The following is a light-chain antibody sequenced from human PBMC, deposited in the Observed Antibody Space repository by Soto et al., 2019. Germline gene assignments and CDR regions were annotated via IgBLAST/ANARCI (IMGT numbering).Light chain of an antibody. V-gene: IGLV7-46*01. CDR3: LLSYTGRLYV. Sequence: QAVVTQEPSLTVSPGGTVTLTCGSSTGPVTNSHFPYWFQQKPGQPPRPLIYDTDNTHSWTPARFSASLLGDKAALTLSGALPEDDAEYYCLLSYTGRLYVFGPGTKVTVL. CDR2: DTD. J-gene: IGLJ1*01. CDR1: TGPVTNSHF.